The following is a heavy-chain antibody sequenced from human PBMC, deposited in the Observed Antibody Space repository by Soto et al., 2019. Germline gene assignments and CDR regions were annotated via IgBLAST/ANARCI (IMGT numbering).Heavy chain of an antibody. V-gene: IGHV3-30*03. Sequence: PGGSLRLSCAASGFTFSNYDIHWVRQAPGKGLGWVARISYDGSNKYYADSVKGRFTISRDNSKNTLYLQMNSLRAEDTAVYYCARDRRQLRGLDYWGQGTLVTVSS. CDR1: GFTFSNYD. CDR2: ISYDGSNK. D-gene: IGHD6-13*01. J-gene: IGHJ4*02. CDR3: ARDRRQLRGLDY.